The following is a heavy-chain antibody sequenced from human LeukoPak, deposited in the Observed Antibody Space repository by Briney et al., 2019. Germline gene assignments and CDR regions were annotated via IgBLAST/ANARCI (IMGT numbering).Heavy chain of an antibody. J-gene: IGHJ4*02. CDR1: GFTFSDYY. Sequence: PGGSLRLSCAASGFTFSDYYMSWIRQAPGKGLEWVSYISSSGSTIYYADSVKGRFTISRDNAKNSLYLQMNSLRAEDTAVYYCARENRRGYSYGYFTPYWGQGTLVTVSS. CDR3: ARENRRGYSYGYFTPY. CDR2: ISSSGSTI. V-gene: IGHV3-11*01. D-gene: IGHD5-18*01.